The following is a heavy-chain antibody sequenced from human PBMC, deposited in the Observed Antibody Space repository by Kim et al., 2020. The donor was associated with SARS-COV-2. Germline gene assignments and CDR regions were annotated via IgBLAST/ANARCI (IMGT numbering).Heavy chain of an antibody. CDR3: ARSGSGWYYFDY. CDR1: GFTFSSYA. J-gene: IGHJ4*02. Sequence: GGSLRLSCAASGFTFSSYAMSWVRQAPGKGLEWVSGIRSSGDTTYYTDSVKGRFTISRDNGKNRVYLQLNSLRAEDTALYYCARSGSGWYYFDYWGPGTL. CDR2: IRSSGDTT. V-gene: IGHV3-23*01. D-gene: IGHD6-19*01.